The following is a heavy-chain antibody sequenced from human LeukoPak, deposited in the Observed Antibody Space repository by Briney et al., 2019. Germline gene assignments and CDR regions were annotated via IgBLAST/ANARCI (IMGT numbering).Heavy chain of an antibody. D-gene: IGHD3-9*01. V-gene: IGHV4-39*07. CDR3: ARAPPRSSDLVTGYLFDY. J-gene: IGHJ4*02. Sequence: KSRVTISLDTSKQQFSLTLSSVTAADTAVYYCARAPPRSSDLVTGYLFDYWGQGTLVTVSS.